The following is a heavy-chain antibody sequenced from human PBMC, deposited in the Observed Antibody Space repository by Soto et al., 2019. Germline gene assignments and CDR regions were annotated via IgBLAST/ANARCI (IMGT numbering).Heavy chain of an antibody. CDR1: GYTLSHYG. CDR3: ARVVPGAEAWFGP. J-gene: IGHJ5*02. CDR2: ISLYSDGT. Sequence: SVNVSCKTSGYTLSHYGITLVRQAPGQPLEWLGWISLYSDGTNYAQKFQGRVSMTTDTSTTTAYMELRSLRSDDTAVYYCARVVPGAEAWFGPWGQGTLVTVSS. V-gene: IGHV1-18*01. D-gene: IGHD2-2*01.